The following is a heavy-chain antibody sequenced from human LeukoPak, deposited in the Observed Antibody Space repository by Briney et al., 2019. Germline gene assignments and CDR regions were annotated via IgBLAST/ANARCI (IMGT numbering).Heavy chain of an antibody. V-gene: IGHV4-59*01. J-gene: IGHJ4*02. CDR2: ISYSGNT. Sequence: SETLSLTCTVSGGSISSYYWSWIRQPPGKGLEWIGYISYSGNTNYNPSLKSRVAISVDTSKNQFSLRLSSVTAADTAVYYCARDRGLTTSGGVGFDYWGQGTLVIVSS. CDR1: GGSISSYY. CDR3: ARDRGLTTSGGVGFDY. D-gene: IGHD4/OR15-4a*01.